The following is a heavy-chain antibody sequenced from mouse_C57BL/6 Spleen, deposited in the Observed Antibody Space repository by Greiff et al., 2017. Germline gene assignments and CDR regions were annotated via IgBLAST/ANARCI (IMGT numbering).Heavy chain of an antibody. V-gene: IGHV5-6*02. J-gene: IGHJ2*01. CDR1: GFTFSSYG. Sequence: DVMLVESGGDLVKPGGSLKLSCAASGFTFSSYGMSWVRQTPDKRLEWVATISSGGSYTYSPDSVKGRFTISRDNAKNTLYLQMSSLKSADTAMYYCARGGSSYEGGYFDYWGQGTTLTVSS. CDR2: ISSGGSYT. D-gene: IGHD1-1*01. CDR3: ARGGSSYEGGYFDY.